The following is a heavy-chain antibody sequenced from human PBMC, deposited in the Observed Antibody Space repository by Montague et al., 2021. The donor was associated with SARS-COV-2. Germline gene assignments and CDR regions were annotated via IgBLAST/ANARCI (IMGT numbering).Heavy chain of an antibody. CDR3: ATLARGLFDHGMDV. D-gene: IGHD3-10*01. CDR1: GFTFSRHE. V-gene: IGHV3-48*03. J-gene: IGHJ6*02. CDR2: ITSDGGII. Sequence: SLRLSCAVSGFTFSRHEVNWVRQAPGKGLEWVSYITSDGGIIYYADFVEGRFTISRDNAKNSLYLHMNSLRVGDTAVYYCATLARGLFDHGMDVWGQGTTVTVSS.